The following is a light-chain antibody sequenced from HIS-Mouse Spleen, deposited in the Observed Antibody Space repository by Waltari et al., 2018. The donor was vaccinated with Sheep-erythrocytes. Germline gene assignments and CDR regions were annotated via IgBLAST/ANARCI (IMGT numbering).Light chain of an antibody. CDR2: DVG. V-gene: IGLV2-11*01. Sequence: QSALTQPRSVSGSPGQSVTISCTGTSSDVGGYNYVSWYQQHPGKAPKLMIYDVGKRPSGVLVRFSGSKSGNTASLTISGLQAEDEADYYCCSYAGSYTFWVFGGGTKLTVL. CDR3: CSYAGSYTFWV. J-gene: IGLJ3*02. CDR1: SSDVGGYNY.